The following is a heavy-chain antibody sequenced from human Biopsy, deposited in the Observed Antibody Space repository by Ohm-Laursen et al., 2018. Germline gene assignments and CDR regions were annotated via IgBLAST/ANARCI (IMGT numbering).Heavy chain of an antibody. J-gene: IGHJ5*02. CDR2: IFYRGST. CDR1: GGSISNNNYY. D-gene: IGHD3-22*01. Sequence: GTLSLTSTVSGGSISNNNYYWGWIRQPPGKGLEWIGSIFYRGSTHYKPSLKSRVNISVDTSKNQFSLKLNSVTAADTAVYYCARDYDTSGYYYVSWGQGTLVTVSS. CDR3: ARDYDTSGYYYVS. V-gene: IGHV4-39*01.